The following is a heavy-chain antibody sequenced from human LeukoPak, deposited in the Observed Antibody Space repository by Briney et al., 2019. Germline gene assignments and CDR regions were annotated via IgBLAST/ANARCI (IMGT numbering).Heavy chain of an antibody. CDR1: GFTFSSYA. V-gene: IGHV3-30-3*01. D-gene: IGHD4-11*01. Sequence: GRSLRLSCAASGFTFSSYAMHWVRQAPGKGLEWVAVISYDGSNKYYADSVKGRFTISRDNSKSTLYLQMNSLRAEDTAVYYCARRLQPYYFDYWGQGTLVTVSS. J-gene: IGHJ4*02. CDR3: ARRLQPYYFDY. CDR2: ISYDGSNK.